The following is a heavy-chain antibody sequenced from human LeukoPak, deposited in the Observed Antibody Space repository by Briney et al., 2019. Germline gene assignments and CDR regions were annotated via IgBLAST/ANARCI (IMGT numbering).Heavy chain of an antibody. Sequence: GGSLRLSCAASGFSVSDNYMSWVRQAPGKGLEWVSVIYSGGSTYYADSVKGRFTISRDNSKNTLYLQMNSLRAADTAVYYCARTYSGYDDPGIGWYFDLWGRGTLVTVSS. CDR1: GFSVSDNY. CDR3: ARTYSGYDDPGIGWYFDL. D-gene: IGHD5-12*01. J-gene: IGHJ2*01. CDR2: IYSGGST. V-gene: IGHV3-53*01.